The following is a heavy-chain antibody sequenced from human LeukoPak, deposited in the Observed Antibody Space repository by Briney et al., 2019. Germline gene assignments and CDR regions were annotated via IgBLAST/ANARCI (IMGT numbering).Heavy chain of an antibody. CDR1: GGSITISSHY. D-gene: IGHD3-10*01. CDR2: IYYSGSA. Sequence: PSETLSLTCTVSGGSITISSHYWGWVRQAPGKGLEWIASIYYSGSANYNPSLKSRVAISVDTSKNQFSLKLSSVTAADTAVYYCARSYGSGNYFDSWGQGALVTVSS. CDR3: ARSYGSGNYFDS. J-gene: IGHJ4*02. V-gene: IGHV4-39*07.